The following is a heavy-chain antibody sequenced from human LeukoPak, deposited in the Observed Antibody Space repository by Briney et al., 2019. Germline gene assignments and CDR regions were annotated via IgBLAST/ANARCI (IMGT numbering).Heavy chain of an antibody. CDR1: GGSISSGGYS. CDR3: ASLRKRGGAFDI. Sequence: SQTLSITCAVSGGSISSGGYSWSWIQQPPGKGLEWIGYIYYSGSTYYNPSLKSRVTISVDTSKNQFSLKLKSVTAADTAVYYCASLRKRGGAFDIWGQGTMVTVSS. V-gene: IGHV4-30-4*07. CDR2: IYYSGST. J-gene: IGHJ3*02.